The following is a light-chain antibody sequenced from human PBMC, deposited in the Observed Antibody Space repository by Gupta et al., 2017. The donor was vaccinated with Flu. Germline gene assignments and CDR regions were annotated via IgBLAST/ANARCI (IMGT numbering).Light chain of an antibody. V-gene: IGLV2-11*01. CDR3: CSYAGSFTWV. J-gene: IGLJ3*02. Sequence: QSALTQPRSVSGSPGQSVTISCTGTSSDIGAYDYVSWYQQHPGKAPRFLIYDVTKRPSGVPDRFSGSKSGTTASLTISGLQAEDEADYYCCSYAGSFTWVFGGGTKVTVL. CDR2: DVT. CDR1: SSDIGAYDY.